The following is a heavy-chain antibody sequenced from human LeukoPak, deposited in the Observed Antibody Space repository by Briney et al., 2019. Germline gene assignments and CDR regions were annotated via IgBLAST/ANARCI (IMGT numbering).Heavy chain of an antibody. CDR1: GGSISSGSYY. CDR3: ARGVTTGGSSFWFDP. Sequence: PSETLSLTCTVSGGSISSGSYYWSWIRQPAGKGLEWIGRIYTSGSTNYNPSLKSRVTISVDTSKNPFSLKLSSVTAADTAVYYCARGVTTGGSSFWFDPWGQGTLVTVSS. J-gene: IGHJ5*02. D-gene: IGHD1-14*01. V-gene: IGHV4-61*02. CDR2: IYTSGST.